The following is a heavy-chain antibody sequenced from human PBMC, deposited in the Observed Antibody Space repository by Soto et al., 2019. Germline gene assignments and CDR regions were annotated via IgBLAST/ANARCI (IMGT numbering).Heavy chain of an antibody. CDR2: IDWDDGK. J-gene: IGHJ6*02. D-gene: IGHD6-19*01. CDR1: GFSLSTSGMC. V-gene: IGHV2-70*01. CDR3: ARVGRTRPLSVAGTLDYYYYGMDV. Sequence: SGPTLVNPTQTLTLTCTFSGFSLSTSGMCVSWIRQPPGKALEWLALIDWDDGKYYSTSLRTRLTISKDTSKNQVVLTMTNLDPVDTATYYCARVGRTRPLSVAGTLDYYYYGMDVWGQGTTVTVSS.